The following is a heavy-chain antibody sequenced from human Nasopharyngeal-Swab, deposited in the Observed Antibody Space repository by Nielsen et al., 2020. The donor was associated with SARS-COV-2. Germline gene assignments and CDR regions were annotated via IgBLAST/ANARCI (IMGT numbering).Heavy chain of an antibody. Sequence: GESLKISCAASGFTFSDYYMSWIRQAPGKGLEWVSYISSSGSTIYYADSVKGRFTISRDDAKNSLYLQMNSLRAEDTAVYYCARDLHSRAEFDYWGQGTLVTVSP. V-gene: IGHV3-11*01. J-gene: IGHJ4*02. CDR3: ARDLHSRAEFDY. D-gene: IGHD1-14*01. CDR1: GFTFSDYY. CDR2: ISSSGSTI.